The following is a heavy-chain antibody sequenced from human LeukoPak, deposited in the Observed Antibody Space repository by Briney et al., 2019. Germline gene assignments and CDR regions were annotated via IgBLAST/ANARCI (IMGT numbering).Heavy chain of an antibody. D-gene: IGHD5-12*01. CDR1: GYTFTSYY. Sequence: ASVKVSCKASGYTFTSYYMHWVRQAPGQGLEWMGIINPSGGSTSYAQKFQGRVTMTTDTSTSTAYMELRSLRSDDTAVYYCARTSGYGLEGYWGQGTLVTVSS. CDR2: INPSGGST. J-gene: IGHJ4*02. V-gene: IGHV1-46*01. CDR3: ARTSGYGLEGY.